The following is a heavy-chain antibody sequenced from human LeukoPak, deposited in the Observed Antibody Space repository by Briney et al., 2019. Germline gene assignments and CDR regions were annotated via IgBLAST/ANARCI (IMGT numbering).Heavy chain of an antibody. J-gene: IGHJ4*02. Sequence: PGGSLRLSCAASGFTFNTYAMTWVRQAPGKGLEWVASIRSDGGVTYYADSVKGRFTVSRDNSKNTLYLQMNSLRAEDTAVYYCASEYPYFDYWGQGTLVTVSS. CDR2: IRSDGGVT. V-gene: IGHV3-23*01. CDR3: ASEYPYFDY. CDR1: GFTFNTYA.